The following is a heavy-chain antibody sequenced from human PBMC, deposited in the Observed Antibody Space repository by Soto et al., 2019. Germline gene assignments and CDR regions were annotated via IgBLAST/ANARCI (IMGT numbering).Heavy chain of an antibody. V-gene: IGHV4-30-4*01. D-gene: IGHD2-2*01. CDR1: GGSISSGDYY. J-gene: IGHJ5*02. CDR3: ARDGRRVPAAPGFDP. Sequence: SETLSLTCTVSGGSISSGDYYWSWIRQPPGKGLEWVGYIYYSGSTYYNPSLKSRVTISVDTSKNQFSLKLSSVTAADTAVYYCARDGRRVPAAPGFDPWGQGTLVTVSS. CDR2: IYYSGST.